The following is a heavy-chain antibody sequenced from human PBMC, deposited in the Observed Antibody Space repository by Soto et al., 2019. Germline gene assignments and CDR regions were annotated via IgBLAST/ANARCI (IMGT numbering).Heavy chain of an antibody. CDR3: ATSPRFALDI. V-gene: IGHV4-61*01. Sequence: QVQLQESGPGLVNPSETLSLSCTVSGGSVSGGNYYWSWIRQPPGKGLEWIGYVSYSGSTNYNPSLKSRVTISVDTSKNQFSLNLSSVTAADTAVYYCATSPRFALDIWGQGTMVIVSA. J-gene: IGHJ3*02. CDR2: VSYSGST. D-gene: IGHD3-16*01. CDR1: GGSVSGGNYY.